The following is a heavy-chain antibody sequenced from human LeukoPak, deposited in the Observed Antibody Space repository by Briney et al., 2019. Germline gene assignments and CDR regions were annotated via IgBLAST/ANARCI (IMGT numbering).Heavy chain of an antibody. CDR2: IYYSGST. J-gene: IGHJ4*02. D-gene: IGHD3-10*01. CDR1: GGSINSGDYY. Sequence: SETLSLTCTVSGGSINSGDYYWSWIRQPPGKGLEWIGYIYYSGSTYYNPSLKSRVTISVDTSKNQFSLKLSSVTAADTAVYYCARESNKVVRGVIITHAFDYWGQGTLVTVSS. CDR3: ARESNKVVRGVIITHAFDY. V-gene: IGHV4-30-4*08.